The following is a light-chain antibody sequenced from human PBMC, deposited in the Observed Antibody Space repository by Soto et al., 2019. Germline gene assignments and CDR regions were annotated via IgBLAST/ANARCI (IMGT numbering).Light chain of an antibody. Sequence: EIVLTQSPGTLSLSPGERATLSCRASQSVSSTYLAWYQQRPGQAPRLLIYGASNRATGIPDRFSGSGSVPDFTLTISRLEPEDLAVYFCQQYGNPPLTFXGGTKVDI. V-gene: IGKV3-20*01. CDR3: QQYGNPPLT. CDR2: GAS. J-gene: IGKJ4*01. CDR1: QSVSSTY.